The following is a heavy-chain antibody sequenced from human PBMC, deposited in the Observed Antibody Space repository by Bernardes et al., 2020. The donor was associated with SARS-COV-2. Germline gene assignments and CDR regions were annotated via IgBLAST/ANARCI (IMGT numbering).Heavy chain of an antibody. CDR2: INSDGGRT. J-gene: IGHJ4*02. V-gene: IGHV3-74*01. Sequence: GSLSLPCVASGLDFSSYWLHWVRQAPGKGLVWVSRINSDGGRTNYADSVKGRFTISRDNAKNTLYLQMNSLRVEDTAIYYCARGGATNFYLGQGTLVTV. CDR1: GLDFSSYW. D-gene: IGHD1-26*01. CDR3: ARGGATNFY.